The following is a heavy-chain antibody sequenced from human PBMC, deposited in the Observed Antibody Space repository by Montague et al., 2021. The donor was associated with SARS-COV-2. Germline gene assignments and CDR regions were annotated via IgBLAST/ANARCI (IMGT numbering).Heavy chain of an antibody. CDR1: GFTFSDYA. CDR3: ARDRLKWGMIKFGGNDY. D-gene: IGHD3-16*01. V-gene: IGHV3-30*09. CDR2: ISYDGSNK. J-gene: IGHJ4*02. Sequence: SLRLSCAASGFTFSDYAIYWVRQAPGKGLEWVALISYDGSNKYYADSVKGRFAISRDNSKNTLYLQMNSLRAEDTAVYFCARDRLKWGMIKFGGNDYWGQGTLVTVSS.